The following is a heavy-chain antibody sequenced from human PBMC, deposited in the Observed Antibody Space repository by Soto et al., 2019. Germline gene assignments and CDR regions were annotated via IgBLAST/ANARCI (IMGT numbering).Heavy chain of an antibody. Sequence: SETLSLTCNVSGGSISSYYWSWIRQPPGKGLEWIGYIYYSGSTNYNPSLKSRVTISVDTSKNQFSLKLSSVTAADTAVYYCARVSDYYDSSGYYFNDAFDIWGQGTMVTVS. CDR2: IYYSGST. J-gene: IGHJ3*02. D-gene: IGHD3-22*01. CDR3: ARVSDYYDSSGYYFNDAFDI. CDR1: GGSISSYY. V-gene: IGHV4-59*01.